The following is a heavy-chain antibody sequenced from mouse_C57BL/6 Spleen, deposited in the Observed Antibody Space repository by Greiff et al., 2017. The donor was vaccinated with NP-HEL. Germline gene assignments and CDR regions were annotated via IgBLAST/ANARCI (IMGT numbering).Heavy chain of an antibody. V-gene: IGHV5-4*03. Sequence: EVKLVESGGGLVKPGGSLKLSCAASGFTFSSYAMSWVRQTPEKRLEWVATISDGGSYNYYPDNVKGRVTIARDNAKNHLYLQMSHLKYEDTAMYYCARVGDGNYFDYWGQGTTLTVSS. J-gene: IGHJ2*01. CDR1: GFTFSSYA. CDR2: ISDGGSYN. D-gene: IGHD2-1*01. CDR3: ARVGDGNYFDY.